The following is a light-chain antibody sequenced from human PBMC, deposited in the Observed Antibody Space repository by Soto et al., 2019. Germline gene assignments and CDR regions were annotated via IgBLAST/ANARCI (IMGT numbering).Light chain of an antibody. CDR2: GAS. J-gene: IGKJ2*03. CDR3: QQNSASPSC. Sequence: DIVLTQSPGTLSLSPGERATLSCRDSKSVSSNYLVWYQQRPGQALRLLIYGASSSATGIPVMFSGSGSGIVFALSISRLEPEDFGVYYCQQNSASPSCFGPGTKREIK. CDR1: KSVSSNY. V-gene: IGKV3-20*01.